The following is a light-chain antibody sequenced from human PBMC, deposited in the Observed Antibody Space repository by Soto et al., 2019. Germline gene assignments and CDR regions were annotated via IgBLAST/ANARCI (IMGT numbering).Light chain of an antibody. V-gene: IGLV1-44*01. CDR3: AAWDGSLNVQV. CDR2: SDI. J-gene: IGLJ1*01. Sequence: QSALTQPPSASGTPGQRVTISCSGSRFNIGSNTVDWYQQLPGTAPKLLIYSDIQRPSGVPDRFSGSKSGTSASLAISGLQSEDEADYYCAAWDGSLNVQVFGTGTKLTVL. CDR1: RFNIGSNT.